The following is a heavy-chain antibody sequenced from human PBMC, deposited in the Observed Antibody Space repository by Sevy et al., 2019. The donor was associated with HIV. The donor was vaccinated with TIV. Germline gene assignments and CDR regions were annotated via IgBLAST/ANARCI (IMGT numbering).Heavy chain of an antibody. D-gene: IGHD2-21*02. V-gene: IGHV3-7*01. J-gene: IGHJ3*02. CDR2: IKQGGGEK. CDR3: ARGGDDGAFDI. CDR1: GFTFSNYW. Sequence: GGSLRLSCAASGFTFSNYWMSWVRQAPGKGLEWVANIKQGGGEKYYVDSVKGRFTISRDNAKNSLYLQMNSLRAEDTAVYYCARGGDDGAFDIWGQGTMVTVSS.